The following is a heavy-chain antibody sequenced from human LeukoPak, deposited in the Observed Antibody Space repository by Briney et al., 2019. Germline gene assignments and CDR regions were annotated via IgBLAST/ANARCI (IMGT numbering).Heavy chain of an antibody. CDR3: ARAGRIVVVPAALGPNWFDP. V-gene: IGHV1-69*04. J-gene: IGHJ5*02. CDR2: IIPILGIA. D-gene: IGHD2-2*01. Sequence: GASVKVSCKASGGTFSSYAISWVRQAPGQGLEWMGRIIPILGIANYAQKFQGRVTITADKSTSTAYMELSSLRSEDTAVYYCARAGRIVVVPAALGPNWFDPWGQGTLVTVSS. CDR1: GGTFSSYA.